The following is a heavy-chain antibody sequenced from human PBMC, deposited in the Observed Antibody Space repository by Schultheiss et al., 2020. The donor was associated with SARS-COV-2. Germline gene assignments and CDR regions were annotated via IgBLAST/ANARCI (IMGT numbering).Heavy chain of an antibody. CDR2: IYYSGST. CDR1: GGSISSYY. Sequence: SETLSLTCTVSGGSISSYYWSWIRQPPGKGLEWIRYIYYSGSTNYNPSLKSRVTISVDTSKNQFSLKLSSVTAADTAVYYCARGYDSSGYYFDPWGQGTLVTVSS. J-gene: IGHJ5*02. D-gene: IGHD3-22*01. V-gene: IGHV4-59*01. CDR3: ARGYDSSGYYFDP.